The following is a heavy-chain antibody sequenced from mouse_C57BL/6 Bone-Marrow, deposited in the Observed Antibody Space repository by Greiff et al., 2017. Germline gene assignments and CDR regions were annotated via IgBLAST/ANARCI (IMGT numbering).Heavy chain of an antibody. D-gene: IGHD1-1*01. CDR1: GYTFTSYG. CDR2: IYPRSGNT. CDR3: AIVETSLPPMDY. Sequence: VQLQQSGAELARPGASVKLSCKASGYTFTSYGISWVKQRTGQGLEWIGEIYPRSGNTYYNEKFKGKDTLTADKSSSTAYMELHSLTSEDSAVYFCAIVETSLPPMDYWGQGTSVTVSS. V-gene: IGHV1-81*01. J-gene: IGHJ4*01.